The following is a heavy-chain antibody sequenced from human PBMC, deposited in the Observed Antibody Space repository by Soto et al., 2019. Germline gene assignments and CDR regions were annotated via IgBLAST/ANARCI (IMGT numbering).Heavy chain of an antibody. Sequence: QVQLQESGPGLVKPSETLSLTCAVSGGPITTTTWWAWVRLPPGKGLEWIGELHHDGTTNYNPSLKSPITMSPAKSNTHFSLTLTSVTAADTAIYSCATHTISYTWGVWGRWPTVTVSS. J-gene: IGHJ6*02. CDR2: LHHDGTT. D-gene: IGHD3-16*01. CDR3: ATHTISYTWGV. CDR1: GGPITTTTW. V-gene: IGHV4-4*02.